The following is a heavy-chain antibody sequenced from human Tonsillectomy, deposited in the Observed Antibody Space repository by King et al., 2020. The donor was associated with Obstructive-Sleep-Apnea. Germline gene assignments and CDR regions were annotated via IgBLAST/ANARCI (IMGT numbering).Heavy chain of an antibody. V-gene: IGHV4-34*01. Sequence: VQLQQWGAGLLKPSETLSLTCAVYGGSFSGYYWSWIRQPPGKGLEWIGEINHSGSTNYNPSLKSRVTISVDTSKNQFSLKLCSVTAADTAVYYCARAPVGATTPFDYWGQGTLVTVSS. CDR1: GGSFSGYY. D-gene: IGHD1-26*01. J-gene: IGHJ4*02. CDR3: ARAPVGATTPFDY. CDR2: INHSGST.